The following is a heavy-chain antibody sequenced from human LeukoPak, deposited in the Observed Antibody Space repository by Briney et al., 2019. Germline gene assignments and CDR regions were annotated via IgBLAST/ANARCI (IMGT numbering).Heavy chain of an antibody. V-gene: IGHV3-74*01. Sequence: GGSLRLSCAASGFTFSSYWMHWVRQAPGKGLVWVSRINTDGSSTSYADSVKGRFTISRDNAKNTLYLQMNSLKTEDTAVYYCTRDGEGLGYCSSTSCPTFDYWGQGTLVTVSS. CDR1: GFTFSSYW. CDR3: TRDGEGLGYCSSTSCPTFDY. D-gene: IGHD2-2*01. J-gene: IGHJ4*02. CDR2: INTDGSST.